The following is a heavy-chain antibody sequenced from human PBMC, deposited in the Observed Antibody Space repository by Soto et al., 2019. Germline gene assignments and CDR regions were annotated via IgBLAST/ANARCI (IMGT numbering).Heavy chain of an antibody. Sequence: QLRLQESGPGLVKPSGTLSLSCTVSGGSISSSNYYWGWIRQPPGKGLEWVGSIYYGGSTYYNPSLGSRVTVSADTSKNQFSLRLSSMTAADTATYYCATNYDDGDNYFDYWCQVTLVSVSS. V-gene: IGHV4-39*01. CDR2: IYYGGST. J-gene: IGHJ4*02. CDR3: ATNYDDGDNYFDY. CDR1: GGSISSSNYY. D-gene: IGHD3-16*01.